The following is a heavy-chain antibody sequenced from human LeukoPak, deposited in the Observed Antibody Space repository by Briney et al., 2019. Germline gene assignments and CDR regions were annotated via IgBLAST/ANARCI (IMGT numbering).Heavy chain of an antibody. D-gene: IGHD3-3*01. V-gene: IGHV1-18*01. J-gene: IGHJ6*03. Sequence: GASVKVSFKASGYTFTSYGISWVRQAAGQGLEGVGWISAYNGNTNYAHRLQGRVTMTTDTSTSTAYVEVRRLRSDDTPVYDCPRATDYDFWCGYGGQYYYYYMDVWGKGTTVTVSS. CDR2: ISAYNGNT. CDR1: GYTFTSYG. CDR3: PRATDYDFWCGYGGQYYYYYMDV.